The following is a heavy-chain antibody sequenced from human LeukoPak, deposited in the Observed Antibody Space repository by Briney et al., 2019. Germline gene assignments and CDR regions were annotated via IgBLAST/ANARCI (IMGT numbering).Heavy chain of an antibody. CDR2: ISSSSSYI. CDR3: AKSAAWFGQSYYFDF. V-gene: IGHV3-21*04. J-gene: IGHJ4*02. CDR1: GFTFSSYS. D-gene: IGHD3-10*01. Sequence: GGSLRLSCAASGFTFSSYSMNWVRQAPGKGLEWVSSISSSSSYIYYADSVKGRFTISRDNSKNTLFLQMSSLRGDDTAIYYCAKSAAWFGQSYYFDFWGQGTLVTVSS.